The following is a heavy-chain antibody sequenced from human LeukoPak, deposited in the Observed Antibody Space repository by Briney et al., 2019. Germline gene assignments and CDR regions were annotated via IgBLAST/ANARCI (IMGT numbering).Heavy chain of an antibody. CDR3: ARDRVLSGY. CDR1: GFTFSNYA. J-gene: IGHJ4*02. Sequence: PGGSLRLSCAGSGFTFSNYAMSWVRQAPGKGLDWVSKITGSGATTDYADSVKGRFTIPRDNAKNSLYLQMNSLRAEDTAVYYCARDRVLSGYWGQGTLVTVSS. V-gene: IGHV3-23*01. CDR2: ITGSGATT. D-gene: IGHD4/OR15-4a*01.